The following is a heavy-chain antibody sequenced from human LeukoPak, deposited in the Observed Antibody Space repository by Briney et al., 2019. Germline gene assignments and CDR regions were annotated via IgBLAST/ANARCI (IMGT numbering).Heavy chain of an antibody. Sequence: SETLSLTCTVSGGSISGYFWTWIRQPPGKGLEWIGYMYHSGGTDYNPSLKSRVTISVDMSKNQFSLMLSAVTAADTAVYYCARDDYDSSGYYYEIKSWFDPWGQGTLVTVSS. D-gene: IGHD3-22*01. CDR1: GGSISGYF. CDR3: ARDDYDSSGYYYEIKSWFDP. V-gene: IGHV4-59*01. J-gene: IGHJ5*02. CDR2: MYHSGGT.